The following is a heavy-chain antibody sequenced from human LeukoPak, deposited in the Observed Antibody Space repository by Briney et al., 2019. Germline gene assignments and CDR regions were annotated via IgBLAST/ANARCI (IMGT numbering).Heavy chain of an antibody. Sequence: TGGSLRLSCAASGITFSNYWMHWVRQAPGKGLVWVSRIKSDGSSTAYAESVKGRFTISRDNAKNSLYLQMNSLRAEDTAVYYCVREGLACSGSTCYLAAFDNWGQGTMVTVSS. CDR1: GITFSNYW. J-gene: IGHJ3*02. V-gene: IGHV3-74*01. CDR3: VREGLACSGSTCYLAAFDN. CDR2: IKSDGSST. D-gene: IGHD2-2*01.